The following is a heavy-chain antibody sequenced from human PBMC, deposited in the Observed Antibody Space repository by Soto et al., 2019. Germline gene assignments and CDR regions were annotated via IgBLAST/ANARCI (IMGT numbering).Heavy chain of an antibody. D-gene: IGHD6-19*01. Sequence: QVQLVQSGAEVKKPGSSVRVSCKASGYTFSGHYMHWIRQAPGQGPEWLGWINANSGDTDRAPKFQDRLTMTRDTCISTAYMELSRLRSDDTAVYYCARGGALDGTSPPFNHWVQGTLVTVSS. J-gene: IGHJ4*02. CDR1: GYTFSGHY. CDR3: ARGGALDGTSPPFNH. V-gene: IGHV1-2*02. CDR2: INANSGDT.